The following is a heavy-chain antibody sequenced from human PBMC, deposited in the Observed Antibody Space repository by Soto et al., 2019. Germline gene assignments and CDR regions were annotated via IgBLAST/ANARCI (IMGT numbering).Heavy chain of an antibody. CDR3: AKALGELSPESFDY. CDR2: MSYDGNNQ. V-gene: IGHV3-30*18. Sequence: GGSLRLSCAASGFTFSSYAMHWVRQAPGKGLEWVAIMSYDGNNQYYADSVKGRFTISRDNFKNTLYLQMNSLRAEDTAVYYCAKALGELSPESFDYWGQGILVTGSS. CDR1: GFTFSSYA. J-gene: IGHJ4*02. D-gene: IGHD3-16*02.